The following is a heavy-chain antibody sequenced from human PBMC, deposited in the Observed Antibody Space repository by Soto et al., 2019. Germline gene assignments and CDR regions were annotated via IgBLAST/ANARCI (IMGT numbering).Heavy chain of an antibody. CDR3: ARGSGYCSSTSCYTDFDY. CDR1: GGTFSSYA. Sequence: ASVKVSFKASGGTFSSYAISWVRQAPGQGLEWMGGIIPIFGTANYAQKFQGRVTITADESTSTAYMELSSLRSEDTAVYYCARGSGYCSSTSCYTDFDYWGQGTLVTVSS. J-gene: IGHJ4*02. CDR2: IIPIFGTA. V-gene: IGHV1-69*13. D-gene: IGHD2-2*02.